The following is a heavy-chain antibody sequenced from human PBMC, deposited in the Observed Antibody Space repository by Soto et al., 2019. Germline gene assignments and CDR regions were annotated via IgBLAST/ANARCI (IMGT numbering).Heavy chain of an antibody. J-gene: IGHJ1*01. V-gene: IGHV4-31*03. D-gene: IGHD3-16*02. Sequence: LSLTCTVSGGSISSGGYYWSWIRQHPGKGLEWIGYIYYSGSTYYNPSLKSRVTISVDTSKNQFSLKLSSVTAADTAVFYCARVTDDYVWGSYRYTAPRGYFQHWGQGTLVTVSS. CDR3: ARVTDDYVWGSYRYTAPRGYFQH. CDR1: GGSISSGGYY. CDR2: IYYSGST.